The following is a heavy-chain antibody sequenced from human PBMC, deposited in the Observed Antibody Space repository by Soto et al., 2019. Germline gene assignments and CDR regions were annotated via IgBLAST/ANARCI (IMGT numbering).Heavy chain of an antibody. CDR1: GFPFSSYA. J-gene: IGHJ3*02. V-gene: IGHV3-30-3*01. CDR2: ISYDGSNK. D-gene: IGHD3-10*01. Sequence: PGGSLRLSCASSGFPFSSYAMHWVRQAPGKGLEWVAVISYDGSNKYYADSVKGRFTISRDDSKNTLYLQMNSLRAEDTAVYYCARESRSYAFDIWGQGTMVTVSS. CDR3: ARESRSYAFDI.